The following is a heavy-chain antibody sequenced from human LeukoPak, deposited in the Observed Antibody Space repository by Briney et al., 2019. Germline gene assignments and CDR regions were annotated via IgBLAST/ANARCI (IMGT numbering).Heavy chain of an antibody. CDR1: GGSISGYY. Sequence: PSETLSLTCSVSGGSISGYYWSWIRQLPGERLGWIGYIYHNGRTTYNPSLESRVTISLDTSKNQLSLNLRFVTAADTALYFCARRRAQSSGPSFYYCYMDVWGKGTTVTVSS. V-gene: IGHV4-59*01. CDR3: ARRRAQSSGPSFYYCYMDV. CDR2: IYHNGRT. J-gene: IGHJ6*03. D-gene: IGHD1-26*01.